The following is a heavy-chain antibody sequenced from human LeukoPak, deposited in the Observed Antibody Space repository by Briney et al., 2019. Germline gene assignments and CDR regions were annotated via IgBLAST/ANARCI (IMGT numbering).Heavy chain of an antibody. V-gene: IGHV1-24*01. CDR3: ATARGGIVDLVDY. Sequence: ASVKVSCKVSGYTLTELSMHWVRQAPGKGLEWMGGFDPEDGQTIYAQKFQGRVTMTEHTSTDTAYMELGSLRSEDTAVYYCATARGGIVDLVDYWGQGTLVSVSS. CDR1: GYTLTELS. J-gene: IGHJ4*02. D-gene: IGHD5-12*01. CDR2: FDPEDGQT.